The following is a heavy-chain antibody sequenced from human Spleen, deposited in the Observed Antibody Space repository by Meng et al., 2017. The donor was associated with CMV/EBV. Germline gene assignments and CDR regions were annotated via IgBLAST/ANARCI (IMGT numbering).Heavy chain of an antibody. CDR2: ISYDGSHK. Sequence: GESLKISCAASGFTFSSYAMHWVRQAPGKGLEWVTVISYDGSHKYYADSVKGRFTISRDNSKNTLYLQMNSLRAEDTAVYYCARDTIAVAGTDYWGQGTLVTVSS. CDR1: GFTFSSYA. J-gene: IGHJ4*02. V-gene: IGHV3-30*04. D-gene: IGHD6-19*01. CDR3: ARDTIAVAGTDY.